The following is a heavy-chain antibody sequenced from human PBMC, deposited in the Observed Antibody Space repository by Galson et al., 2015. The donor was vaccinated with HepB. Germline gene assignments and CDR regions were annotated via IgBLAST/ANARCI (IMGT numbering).Heavy chain of an antibody. CDR2: IWYDGSNK. CDR3: ARDPHSSGWDGLFDY. Sequence: SLRLSCAASGFTFSSYGMHWVRQAPGKGLEWVAVIWYDGSNKYYADSVKGRFTISRDNSRNTLYLQMNSLRAEDTAVYYCARDPHSSGWDGLFDYWGQGTLVTVSS. D-gene: IGHD6-19*01. CDR1: GFTFSSYG. V-gene: IGHV3-33*01. J-gene: IGHJ4*02.